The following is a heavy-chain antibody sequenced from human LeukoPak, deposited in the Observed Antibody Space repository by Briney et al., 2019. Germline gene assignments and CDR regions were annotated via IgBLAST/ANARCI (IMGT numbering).Heavy chain of an antibody. CDR3: AREWVGSQGI. CDR2: IYHSGST. CDR1: GYSISSGYY. J-gene: IGHJ3*02. Sequence: SETLSLTCTVSGYSISSGYYWGWIRQPPGKGLEWIGSIYHSGSTYYNPSLKSRVTISVDRSKNQFSLKLSSVTAADTAVYYCAREWVGSQGIWGQGTMVTVSS. D-gene: IGHD1-26*01. V-gene: IGHV4-38-2*02.